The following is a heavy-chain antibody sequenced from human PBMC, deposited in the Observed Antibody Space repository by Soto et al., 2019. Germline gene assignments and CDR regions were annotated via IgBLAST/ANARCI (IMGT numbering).Heavy chain of an antibody. V-gene: IGHV3-23*01. CDR1: QFTFNIDA. D-gene: IGHD1-20*01. Sequence: EVQLLESGGGLVQSGDSLTLSCVASQFTFNIDAMTWVRQAPGKGLEWVSSMSGSGASIYYADSVKGRFTISRDTSKKTLYLQMNSLRAEDTAVYWCAKDNWNGAYYGLDVWGQGTTVTVS. CDR3: AKDNWNGAYYGLDV. CDR2: MSGSGASI. J-gene: IGHJ6*02.